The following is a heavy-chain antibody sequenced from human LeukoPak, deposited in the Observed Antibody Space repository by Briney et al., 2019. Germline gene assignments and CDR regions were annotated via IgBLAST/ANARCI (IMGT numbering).Heavy chain of an antibody. CDR2: IDHSGST. Sequence: SETLSLTCAVYGGSFSGYYWSWIRQPPGKGLEWIGEIDHSGSTNYNPSLKSRVTISVDTSKNQFSLKLSSVTAADTAVYYCAITGDHWFDPWGQGTLVTVSS. CDR3: AITGDHWFDP. V-gene: IGHV4-34*01. J-gene: IGHJ5*02. D-gene: IGHD7-27*01. CDR1: GGSFSGYY.